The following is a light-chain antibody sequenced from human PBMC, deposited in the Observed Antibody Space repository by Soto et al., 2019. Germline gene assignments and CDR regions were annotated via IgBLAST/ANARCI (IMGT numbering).Light chain of an antibody. J-gene: IGKJ2*01. CDR1: KSVSNNY. CDR3: QQYGSSPPYT. CDR2: GSS. V-gene: IGKV3-20*01. Sequence: EVVLTQSPGTLSLSPGERASLSCRASKSVSNNYLAWYQQKPGQSPTLLIFGSSDRATGIPDRFSGSGSGTDCTLTISRLEPEDFAVYYCQQYGSSPPYTFGQGTKLEIK.